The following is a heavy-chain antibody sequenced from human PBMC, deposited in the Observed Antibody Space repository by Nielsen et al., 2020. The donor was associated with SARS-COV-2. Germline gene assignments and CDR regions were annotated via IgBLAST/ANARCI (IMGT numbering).Heavy chain of an antibody. D-gene: IGHD1-1*01. CDR1: GFTFSNAW. Sequence: GESLKISYAASGFTFSNAWMSWVRQAPGKGLEWVGRIKSKTDGGTTDYAAPVKGRFTISRDDSKNTLYLQMNSLKTEDTAVYYCTTVKNDTYYYGMDVWGQGTTVTVSS. CDR2: IKSKTDGGTT. CDR3: TTVKNDTYYYGMDV. V-gene: IGHV3-15*01. J-gene: IGHJ6*02.